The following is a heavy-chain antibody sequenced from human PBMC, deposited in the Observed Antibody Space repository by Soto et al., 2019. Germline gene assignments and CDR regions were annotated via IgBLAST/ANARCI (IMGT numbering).Heavy chain of an antibody. Sequence: PSETLSLTCTVSGGSISSGDYYWSWIRQPPGKGLEWIGYIYYSGSTYYNPSLKSRVTISVDTSKNQFSLKLSSVTAADTAVYYCAGVPSRGRPFDYWGQGTLVTVSS. CDR2: IYYSGST. D-gene: IGHD1-26*01. CDR3: AGVPSRGRPFDY. V-gene: IGHV4-30-4*01. J-gene: IGHJ4*02. CDR1: GGSISSGDYY.